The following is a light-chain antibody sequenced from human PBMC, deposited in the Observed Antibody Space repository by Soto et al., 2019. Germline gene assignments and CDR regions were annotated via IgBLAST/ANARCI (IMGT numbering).Light chain of an antibody. CDR1: QGMSND. J-gene: IGKJ1*01. Sequence: DIQMNQSPSSLSASVGDRVTITCRASQGMSNDLGGYQQKPGKAPKRLIYAASRLPSGVPSRFSGSGSGTEINLTISSLQPEDFASYSCLQQNSDPQTFGQGSKVEI. V-gene: IGKV1-17*01. CDR3: LQQNSDPQT. CDR2: AAS.